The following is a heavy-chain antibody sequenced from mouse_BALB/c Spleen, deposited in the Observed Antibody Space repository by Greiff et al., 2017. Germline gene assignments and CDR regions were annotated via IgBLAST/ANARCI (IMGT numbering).Heavy chain of an antibody. CDR3: TRGSITTVGDFDY. V-gene: IGHV1-5*01. CDR1: GYTFTSYW. CDR2: IYPGNSDT. J-gene: IGHJ2*01. Sequence: VQLQQSGTVLARPGASVKMSCKASGYTFTSYWMHWVKQRPGQGLEWIGAIYPGNSDTSYNQKFKGKAKLTAVTSTSTAYMELSSLTNEDSAVYYCTRGSITTVGDFDYWGQGTTLTVSS. D-gene: IGHD1-1*01.